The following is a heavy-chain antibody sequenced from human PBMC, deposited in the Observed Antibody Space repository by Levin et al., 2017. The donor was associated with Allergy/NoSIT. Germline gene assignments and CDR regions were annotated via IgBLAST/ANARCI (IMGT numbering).Heavy chain of an antibody. Sequence: GASVKVSCKASGYSFTAYYIHWVRQAPGQGLEWMGRINPNSGDTNYAQNFQGRVTMTRDTSISTAYMELTRLRSDDTAVYFCARVLPGSASYYDFQHWGQGTLVTVSS. J-gene: IGHJ1*01. D-gene: IGHD3-10*01. V-gene: IGHV1-2*06. CDR1: GYSFTAYY. CDR2: INPNSGDT. CDR3: ARVLPGSASYYDFQH.